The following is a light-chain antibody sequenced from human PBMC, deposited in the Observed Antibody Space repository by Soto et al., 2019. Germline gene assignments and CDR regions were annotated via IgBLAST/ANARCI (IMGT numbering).Light chain of an antibody. Sequence: DIVMIQSPDSLAVSLGETATINCKSSQSILYSSNNKNYLTWYQQKPGQPPKLLIYWASTRESGVPDRFSGSGSGTDFTLTISRLQAEDVAVYYCQQYYSSPLTFGGGTKVEIK. CDR1: QSILYSSNNKNY. V-gene: IGKV4-1*01. J-gene: IGKJ4*01. CDR2: WAS. CDR3: QQYYSSPLT.